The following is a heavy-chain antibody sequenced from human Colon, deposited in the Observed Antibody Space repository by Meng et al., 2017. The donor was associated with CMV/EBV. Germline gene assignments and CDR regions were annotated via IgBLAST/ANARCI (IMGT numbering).Heavy chain of an antibody. J-gene: IGHJ6*02. D-gene: IGHD2-2*01. Sequence: GGSLRLSCAASGFTFSGSALHWVRQASGKGLEWVGRIRRKANSYATAYAASVKGRFTISRDDSKNTAYLQMNSLKTEDTAVYYCTRFDRYCSSTSCMDVWGQGTTVTVSS. CDR3: TRFDRYCSSTSCMDV. CDR2: IRRKANSYAT. CDR1: GFTFSGSA. V-gene: IGHV3-73*01.